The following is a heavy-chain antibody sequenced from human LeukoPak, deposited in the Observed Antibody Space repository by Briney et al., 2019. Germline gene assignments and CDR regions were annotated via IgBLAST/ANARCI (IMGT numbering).Heavy chain of an antibody. CDR1: TSYY. Sequence: ASVKVSCKASTSYYMHWVRQAPGQGLEGMGIINPSGGRTSYAQKFQGRVTMTRDTSTSTVYMELSSLRSEDTAVYYCATGRGPAAYYYYHGMDVWGQGTTVTVSS. V-gene: IGHV1-46*01. J-gene: IGHJ6*02. D-gene: IGHD2-2*01. CDR2: INPSGGRT. CDR3: ATGRGPAAYYYYHGMDV.